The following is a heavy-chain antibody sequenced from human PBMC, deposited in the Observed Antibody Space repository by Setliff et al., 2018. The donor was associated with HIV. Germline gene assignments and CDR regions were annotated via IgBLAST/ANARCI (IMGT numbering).Heavy chain of an antibody. CDR3: ATAGMYYYGSGSYHAAGY. CDR2: VDPQDGET. Sequence: ASVKVSCKASGYIFTDYFMHWVQQAPGEGLEWRGRVDPQDGETKYAEKFQGRVTITADTSTDASDMELSSLRSEDTAVYYCATAGMYYYGSGSYHAAGYWGQGTLVTVSS. CDR1: GYIFTDYF. V-gene: IGHV1-69-2*01. D-gene: IGHD3-10*01. J-gene: IGHJ4*02.